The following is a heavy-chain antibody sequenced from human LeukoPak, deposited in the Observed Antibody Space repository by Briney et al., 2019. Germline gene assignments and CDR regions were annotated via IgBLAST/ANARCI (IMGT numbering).Heavy chain of an antibody. V-gene: IGHV3-74*01. D-gene: IGHD3-22*01. CDR1: GFTFSSYW. Sequence: GSLRLSCAASGFTFSSYWMHWVRQAPGKGLVWVSRINSDGSSASYADSVKGRFTISRDNAKNTLYLQMNSLRAEDTAVYYCARAGFYYDSSGSDAFDIWGQGTMVTVSS. J-gene: IGHJ3*02. CDR2: INSDGSSA. CDR3: ARAGFYYDSSGSDAFDI.